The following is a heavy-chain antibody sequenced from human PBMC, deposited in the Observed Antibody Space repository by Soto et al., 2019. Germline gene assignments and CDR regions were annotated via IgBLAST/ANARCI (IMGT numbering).Heavy chain of an antibody. Sequence: EVQLLESGGGLVQPGGSLRLSCAASGFTFSSYAMSWVRQAPGKGLEWVSAISGSGGNTYYADSVKGRFTISRDNSKNSLYLQVNSLRAEDRDVYYCTKDSRRGYYYFWSRYSLAQRETQAYWGQGTLVTVSS. D-gene: IGHD3-3*01. CDR2: ISGSGGNT. CDR1: GFTFSSYA. V-gene: IGHV3-23*01. CDR3: TKDSRRGYYYFWSRYSLAQRETQAY. J-gene: IGHJ4*02.